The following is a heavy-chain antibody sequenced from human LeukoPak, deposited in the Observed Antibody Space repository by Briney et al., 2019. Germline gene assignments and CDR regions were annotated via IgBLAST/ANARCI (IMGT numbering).Heavy chain of an antibody. Sequence: ASVKVSCKASGYTFTSYDINWVRQATGQGVEWRGWMNPNSGNTGYGQKFQGRVTMPRNTSISTPHMELSSLRSEATAVYYSARGRGKSSGWYASHDYWGQGTLVTVSS. CDR3: ARGRGKSSGWYASHDY. J-gene: IGHJ4*02. CDR1: GYTFTSYD. V-gene: IGHV1-8*01. D-gene: IGHD6-19*01. CDR2: MNPNSGNT.